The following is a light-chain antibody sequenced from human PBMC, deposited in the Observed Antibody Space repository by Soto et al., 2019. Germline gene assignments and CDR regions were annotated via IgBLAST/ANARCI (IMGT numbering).Light chain of an antibody. Sequence: IQMTQSPSSLSASVGDRVTITCRASQSIASYLNWYQQKPGKAPKLLIYAASTLQSGVPSRFSGSGSGPDFTLTINSLQPEDFATYYCQQTYRIPPTFGQGTKVDLK. CDR2: AAS. V-gene: IGKV1-39*01. J-gene: IGKJ1*01. CDR3: QQTYRIPPT. CDR1: QSIASY.